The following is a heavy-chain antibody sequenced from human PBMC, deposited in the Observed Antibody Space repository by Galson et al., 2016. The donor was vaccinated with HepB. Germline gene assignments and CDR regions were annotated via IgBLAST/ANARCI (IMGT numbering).Heavy chain of an antibody. V-gene: IGHV3-30*18. CDR2: ISYDGSNK. D-gene: IGHD3-22*01. Sequence: SLRLSCAVSGFTFSRYGMYWVRQAPAKGLEWVALISYDGSNKYYADSVKGRFTIYRDNSKNTLYLQMNSLRAEDTAVYYCAKEGCYYDSSGCGFDYWGQGTLVTVSS. CDR3: AKEGCYYDSSGCGFDY. CDR1: GFTFSRYG. J-gene: IGHJ4*02.